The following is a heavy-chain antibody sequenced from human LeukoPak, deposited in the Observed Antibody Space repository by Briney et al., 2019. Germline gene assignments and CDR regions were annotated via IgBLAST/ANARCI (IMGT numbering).Heavy chain of an antibody. V-gene: IGHV1-2*02. J-gene: IGHJ5*02. CDR3: ARDPGYSSSWEGVWFDP. CDR1: GYTFTGYY. CDR2: INPNSGGT. D-gene: IGHD6-13*01. Sequence: ASVRLSCKASGYTFTGYYMHWVRQAPGQGLEWMAWINPNSGGTNYAQKVQGRVTMTRDTSISAAYMELSRLRSDDTAVYYCARDPGYSSSWEGVWFDPWGQGTLVTVSS.